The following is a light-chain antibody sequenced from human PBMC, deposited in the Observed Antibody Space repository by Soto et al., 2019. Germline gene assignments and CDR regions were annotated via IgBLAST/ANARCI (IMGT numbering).Light chain of an antibody. CDR1: QSIRDH. J-gene: IGKJ5*01. CDR2: DAS. CDR3: QHRSNWPR. V-gene: IGKV3-11*01. Sequence: EIVLTQSPATLSLSPGERATLSFRASQSIRDHLAWYQHKPGQAPRLLVYDASNTASGVPPRFGGSGSGTDFRLTIYSLEPEDFAVYYCQHRSNWPRFGQGARLEIK.